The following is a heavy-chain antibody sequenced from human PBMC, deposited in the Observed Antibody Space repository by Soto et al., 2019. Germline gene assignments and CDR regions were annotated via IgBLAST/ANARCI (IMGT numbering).Heavy chain of an antibody. D-gene: IGHD6-19*01. J-gene: IGHJ4*02. Sequence: QVQLVESGGGVVQPERSLRLSCAASGFTFSSYAMHWVRQAPGKGLVWVAVISYDGSNKYYADSVQGRFTISRDNSNKTLYLQMTSLRAEDTAVYYCARDKSPYSSGWHNRHFDYWGQGILVTVSS. CDR3: ARDKSPYSSGWHNRHFDY. CDR2: ISYDGSNK. CDR1: GFTFSSYA. V-gene: IGHV3-30-3*01.